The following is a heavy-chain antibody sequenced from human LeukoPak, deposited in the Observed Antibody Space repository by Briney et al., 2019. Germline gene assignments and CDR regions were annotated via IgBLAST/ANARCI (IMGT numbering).Heavy chain of an antibody. J-gene: IGHJ4*02. CDR2: ISTSGSA. V-gene: IGHV4-4*07. Sequence: PSETLSLTCTVSGGSISTYYWSWIRQPAGEGLEWIGRISTSGSANYNPSLKSRVTMSVDTSKNQFSLTLNSVTAADTGVHFCARVSRGWNYVDYWGQGTLSPSPQ. CDR1: GGSISTYY. CDR3: ARVSRGWNYVDY. D-gene: IGHD6-19*01.